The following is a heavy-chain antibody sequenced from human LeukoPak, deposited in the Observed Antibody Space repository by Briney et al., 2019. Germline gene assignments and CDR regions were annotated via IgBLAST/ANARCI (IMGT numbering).Heavy chain of an antibody. CDR3: ARVFYAFDI. V-gene: IGHV3-11*04. J-gene: IGHJ3*02. CDR1: GFTFSDYY. CDR2: ISSSGSTI. Sequence: PGGSLRLSCAASGFTFSDYYMSWIRPAPGKGREWVSYISSSGSTIYYAYSVKVRFTISRDNAKTSLYLQMNSLRAEDTAVYYCARVFYAFDIWGQGTMVTVSS.